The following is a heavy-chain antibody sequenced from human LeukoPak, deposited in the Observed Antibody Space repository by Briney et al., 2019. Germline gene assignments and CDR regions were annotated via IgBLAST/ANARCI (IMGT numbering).Heavy chain of an antibody. D-gene: IGHD2-2*01. J-gene: IGHJ4*02. Sequence: GGSLRLSCAASEFSFSRYGMHWVRQAPGKGLEWVAFIRYDGSNKYYADSVKGRFTISRDNAKNSLYLQMNSLRAEDTAVYYCAIIRGYCSSTSCLDYWGQGTLVTVSS. CDR3: AIIRGYCSSTSCLDY. CDR2: IRYDGSNK. V-gene: IGHV3-30*02. CDR1: EFSFSRYG.